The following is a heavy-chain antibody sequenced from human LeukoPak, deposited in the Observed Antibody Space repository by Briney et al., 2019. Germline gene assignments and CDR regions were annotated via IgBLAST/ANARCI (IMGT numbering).Heavy chain of an antibody. CDR2: ISSSSSHI. Sequence: GGSLRLSCAASGFTFSSYSMNWVRQAPGKGLEWVSSISSSSSHIYYADSVKGRFTISRDNAKNSLYLQMNSLRAEDTAVYYCARVGPGSSWPLDYWGQGTLVTVSS. V-gene: IGHV3-21*01. CDR1: GFTFSSYS. J-gene: IGHJ4*02. D-gene: IGHD6-13*01. CDR3: ARVGPGSSWPLDY.